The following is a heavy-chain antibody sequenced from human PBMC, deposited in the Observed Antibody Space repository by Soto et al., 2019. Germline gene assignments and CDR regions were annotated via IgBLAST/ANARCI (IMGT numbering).Heavy chain of an antibody. J-gene: IGHJ6*02. CDR2: MSHDGSHK. V-gene: IGHV3-30*03. D-gene: IGHD6-19*01. CDR1: GFTFSTYG. CDR3: ARLPRSGWDHYYYGMDV. Sequence: QVQLVESGGGVVQAGGSLGLSCTASGFTFSTYGMQWVRQAPGKGPEWVAVMSHDGSHKAFLDSVKGRFIISRDNSKNTLYLQMNSLRPDATAVYYCARLPRSGWDHYYYGMDVWGQGTTVIVSS.